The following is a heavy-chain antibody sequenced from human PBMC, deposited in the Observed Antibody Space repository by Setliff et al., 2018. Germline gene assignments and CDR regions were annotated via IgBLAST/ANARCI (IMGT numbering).Heavy chain of an antibody. Sequence: GGSLRLSCAASGFTFSSYNMNWVRQAPGKGLEWVSYISSSGSTIYYADSVKGRCPISRDNAKNSLYLQMNSLRAEDTAVYYCARVYSGYDPNHYFDYWGQGTLVTVSS. CDR2: ISSSGSTI. V-gene: IGHV3-48*01. J-gene: IGHJ4*02. D-gene: IGHD5-12*01. CDR3: ARVYSGYDPNHYFDY. CDR1: GFTFSSYN.